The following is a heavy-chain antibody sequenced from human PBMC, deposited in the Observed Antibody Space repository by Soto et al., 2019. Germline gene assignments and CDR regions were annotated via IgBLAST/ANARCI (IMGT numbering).Heavy chain of an antibody. Sequence: QVQLVQSGAEVKKPGSSVNVSCKASGGTFSSYAISWVRQAPGQGLEWMGGIIPIFGTANYAQKFQGRVTITADESTSTAYMELSSLRSEDTAVYYCASGSVTLPRYYYYYGMDVWGQGTTVTVSS. D-gene: IGHD4-17*01. CDR1: GGTFSSYA. V-gene: IGHV1-69*01. J-gene: IGHJ6*02. CDR3: ASGSVTLPRYYYYYGMDV. CDR2: IIPIFGTA.